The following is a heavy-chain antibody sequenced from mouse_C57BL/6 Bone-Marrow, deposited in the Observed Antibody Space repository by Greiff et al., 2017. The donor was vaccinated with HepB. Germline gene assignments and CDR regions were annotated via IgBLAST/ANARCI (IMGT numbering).Heavy chain of an antibody. Sequence: QVQLKQPGAELVRPGSSVKLSCKASGYTFTSYWMDCVKQRPGQGLEWIGNIYPSDSETHYNQKFKDKATLTVDKSSSTAYMQLSSLTSEDSAVYYCARDRLYYFDYWGQGTTLTVSS. CDR1: GYTFTSYW. J-gene: IGHJ2*01. CDR2: IYPSDSET. CDR3: ARDRLYYFDY. V-gene: IGHV1-61*01.